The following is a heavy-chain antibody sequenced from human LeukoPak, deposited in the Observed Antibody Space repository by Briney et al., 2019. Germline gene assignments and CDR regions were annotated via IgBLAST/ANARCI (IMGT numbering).Heavy chain of an antibody. CDR3: ARDMGITGADDL. J-gene: IGHJ5*02. Sequence: GGSLRLSCAAPGFTFSDYSFTWTRQAPGKGLEWVAYIRKDGYRIYYGDSVKGRFTISRDNAQNSVYLQMNSLRVEDTALYFCARDMGITGADDLWGQGILVTVAP. CDR2: IRKDGYRI. CDR1: GFTFSDYS. V-gene: IGHV3-48*04. D-gene: IGHD6-13*01.